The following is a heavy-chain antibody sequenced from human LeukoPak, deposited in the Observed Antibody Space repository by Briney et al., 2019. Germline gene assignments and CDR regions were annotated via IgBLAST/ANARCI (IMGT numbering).Heavy chain of an antibody. CDR1: GGSISSYY. J-gene: IGHJ3*02. V-gene: IGHV4-34*01. CDR2: INHSGST. Sequence: SETLSLTCTVSGGSISSYYWNWIRQSPGKGLEWIGEINHSGSTNYNPSLKSRVTISVDTSKNQFSLKLSSVTAADTAVYYCARPLKGIWGQGTMVTVSS. CDR3: ARPLKGI.